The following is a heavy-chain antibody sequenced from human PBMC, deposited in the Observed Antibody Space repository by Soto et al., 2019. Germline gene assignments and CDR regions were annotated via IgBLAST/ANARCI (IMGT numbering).Heavy chain of an antibody. CDR2: IIPIFGTA. CDR1: GGTFSSYA. J-gene: IGHJ4*02. CDR3: AKVTYTARWYYFDY. Sequence: XSVKVSCKASGGTFSSYAISWVRQAPGQGLEWMGGIIPIFGTANYAQKFQGRVTITADESTSTAYMELSSLRSEDTAVYYCAKVTYTARWYYFDYWGQGTLVTVSS. D-gene: IGHD4-4*01. V-gene: IGHV1-69*13.